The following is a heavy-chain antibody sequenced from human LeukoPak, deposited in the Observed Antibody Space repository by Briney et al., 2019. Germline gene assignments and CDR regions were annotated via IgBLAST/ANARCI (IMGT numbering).Heavy chain of an antibody. Sequence: ASVKVSCKASGYTFTSYYMHWVRQAPGQGLEWMGIINPSGGSTSYAQKFQGRVTMTRDMSTSTVYMELSSLRSEDTAVYYCARSYYDILTGYYEVWFDPWGQGTLVTVSS. CDR3: ARSYYDILTGYYEVWFDP. CDR2: INPSGGST. CDR1: GYTFTSYY. V-gene: IGHV1-46*01. D-gene: IGHD3-9*01. J-gene: IGHJ5*02.